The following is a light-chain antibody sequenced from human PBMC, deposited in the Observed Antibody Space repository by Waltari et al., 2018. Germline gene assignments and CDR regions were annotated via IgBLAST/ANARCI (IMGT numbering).Light chain of an antibody. CDR2: GAS. CDR1: QTVRTTY. Sequence: EIVLPQSPDTLSLSPGERATLSCRASQTVRTTYLAWYQQKPGQAPTLLIYGASSRATGIPDRFSGSGFWTDFSLTISSLEPEDFAVYYCQQYDISPLTFGGGTKVEIK. J-gene: IGKJ4*01. CDR3: QQYDISPLT. V-gene: IGKV3-20*01.